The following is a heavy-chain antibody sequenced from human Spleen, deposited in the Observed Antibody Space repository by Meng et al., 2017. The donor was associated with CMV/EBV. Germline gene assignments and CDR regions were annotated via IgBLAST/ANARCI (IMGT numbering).Heavy chain of an antibody. CDR1: GYSFTSYW. Sequence: GESLKISCKGSGYSFTSYWIGWVRQMPGKGLEWMGIIYPGDSDTRYSPSFQGQVTISADKSISTAYLQWSSLKASDTAMYYCARLVSGSYLTDAFDIWGQGTMVTVSS. D-gene: IGHD1-26*01. J-gene: IGHJ3*02. CDR3: ARLVSGSYLTDAFDI. CDR2: IYPGDSDT. V-gene: IGHV5-51*01.